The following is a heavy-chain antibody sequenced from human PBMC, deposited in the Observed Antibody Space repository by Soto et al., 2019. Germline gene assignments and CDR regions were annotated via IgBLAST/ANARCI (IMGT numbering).Heavy chain of an antibody. CDR2: IYYSGST. D-gene: IGHD4-4*01. J-gene: IGHJ6*02. CDR3: AREEAYSNYVGGVDV. V-gene: IGHV4-31*03. CDR1: GGSISSGGYY. Sequence: PSETLSLTCTVSGGSISSGGYYWSWIRQHPGKGLEWIGYIYYSGSTYYNPSLKSRVTISVDTSKNQFSLKLSSVTAADTAVYYCAREEAYSNYVGGVDVWGQGTTVTVSS.